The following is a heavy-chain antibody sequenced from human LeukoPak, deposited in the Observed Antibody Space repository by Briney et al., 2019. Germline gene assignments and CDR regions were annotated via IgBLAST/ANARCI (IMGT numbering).Heavy chain of an antibody. V-gene: IGHV4-39*07. CDR2: IYYSGST. Sequence: SETLSLTCTVPGGSISSSSYYWGWIRQPPGKGLEWIGSIYYSGSTYYNPSLKSRVTISVDTSKNQFSLKLSSVTAADTAVYYCARDASEYYYDSSGGAFDIWGQGTMVTVSS. CDR1: GGSISSSSYY. D-gene: IGHD3-22*01. CDR3: ARDASEYYYDSSGGAFDI. J-gene: IGHJ3*02.